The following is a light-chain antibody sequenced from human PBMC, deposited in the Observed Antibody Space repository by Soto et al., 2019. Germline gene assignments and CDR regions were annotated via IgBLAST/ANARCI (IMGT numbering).Light chain of an antibody. CDR1: QSVSSIY. J-gene: IGKJ5*01. Sequence: EIVLTQSPGTLSLSPGEGVTLSCRASQSVSSIYLAWYQQKPGQTPRLILYGASGRADGIPHRFSGSGFGTDLTLTISKVETEDFAVYYCQQYGTPRSVTFGQGTRLEI. CDR3: QQYGTPRSVT. CDR2: GAS. V-gene: IGKV3-20*01.